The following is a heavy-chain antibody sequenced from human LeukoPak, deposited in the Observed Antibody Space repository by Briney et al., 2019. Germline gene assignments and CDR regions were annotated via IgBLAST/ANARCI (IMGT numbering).Heavy chain of an antibody. D-gene: IGHD3-10*02. J-gene: IGHJ6*04. CDR2: ISSSGSTI. CDR1: GFTFGSYE. Sequence: GGSLRLSCAASGFTFGSYEMSWVRQAPGKGLEWVSYISSSGSTIYYAESVKGRFTISRDNAKNSLYLQMNSLRAEDTAVYYCAELGITMIGGVRGKGTTVTISS. V-gene: IGHV3-48*03. CDR3: AELGITMIGGV.